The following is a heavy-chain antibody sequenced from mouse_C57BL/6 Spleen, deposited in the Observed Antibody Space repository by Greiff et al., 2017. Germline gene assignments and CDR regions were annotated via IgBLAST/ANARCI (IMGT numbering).Heavy chain of an antibody. J-gene: IGHJ3*01. V-gene: IGHV1-55*01. Sequence: QVQLQQPGAELVKPGASVKMSCKASGYTFTSYWITWVKQRPGQGLEWIGDIYPGSGSTNYNEKFKSKATLTVDTSSSTAYMQLSSLTSEDSAVYYCARQEGAQATWFAYWGQGTLVTVSA. CDR2: IYPGSGST. CDR3: ARQEGAQATWFAY. CDR1: GYTFTSYW. D-gene: IGHD3-2*02.